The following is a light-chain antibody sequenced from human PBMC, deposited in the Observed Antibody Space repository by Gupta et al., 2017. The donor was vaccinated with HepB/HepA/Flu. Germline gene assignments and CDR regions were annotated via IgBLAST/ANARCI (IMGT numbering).Light chain of an antibody. CDR1: SSNIGNNY. Sequence: QSVLTQPHSVSAAPGQKVTIPCSGSSSNIGNNYVSWYQQLPGTAPKLLIYENNKRPSGIPDRFSGSKSGTSATLGITGLQTGDEADYYCAIWDSSLSVGGVFGGGTKLTVL. CDR2: ENN. V-gene: IGLV1-51*02. J-gene: IGLJ3*02. CDR3: AIWDSSLSVGGV.